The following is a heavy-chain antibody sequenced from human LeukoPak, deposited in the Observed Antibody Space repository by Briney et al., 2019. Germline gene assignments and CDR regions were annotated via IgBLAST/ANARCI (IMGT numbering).Heavy chain of an antibody. CDR3: AKPGYCSSTSCPRNHYYYYYMDV. CDR2: ISSSGGST. D-gene: IGHD2-2*01. CDR1: GFTFSSYA. J-gene: IGHJ6*03. V-gene: IGHV3-23*01. Sequence: GGSLRLSCAASGFTFSSYAMSSVRQAPGKGLEWVSAISSSGGSTYYADSVKGRFTISRDNSKSTLYLQMNSLRAEDTAVYYCAKPGYCSSTSCPRNHYYYYYMDVWGKGTTVTVSS.